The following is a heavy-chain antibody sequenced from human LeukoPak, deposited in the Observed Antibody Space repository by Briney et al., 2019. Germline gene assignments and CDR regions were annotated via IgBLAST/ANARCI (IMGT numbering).Heavy chain of an antibody. CDR3: ARVYSSGWYDY. J-gene: IGHJ4*02. D-gene: IGHD6-19*01. CDR1: GGTFNSYA. CDR2: IIPMSDTA. Sequence: ASVKVSCKASGGTFNSYAISWVRQAPGQGLEWMGGIIPMSDTANYPQKFRGRLTITADIPTSTVYMELSSLRSEDTAVYYCARVYSSGWYDYWGQGTLVTVSS. V-gene: IGHV1-69*06.